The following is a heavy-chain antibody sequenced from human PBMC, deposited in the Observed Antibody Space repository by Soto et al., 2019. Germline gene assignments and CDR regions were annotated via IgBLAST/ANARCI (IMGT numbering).Heavy chain of an antibody. Sequence: QVQLVQSGAEVKKPGCSVKVSCKASGGTFSSYAISWVRQAPGQGLEWMGGIIPILGTANYAQKFQGRVTITADESTSTAYMELSSLRSEDTAVHYCASTPVDTAMLVYYYGMDVWGQGTTVTVSS. CDR1: GGTFSSYA. V-gene: IGHV1-69*12. CDR2: IIPILGTA. J-gene: IGHJ6*02. D-gene: IGHD5-18*01. CDR3: ASTPVDTAMLVYYYGMDV.